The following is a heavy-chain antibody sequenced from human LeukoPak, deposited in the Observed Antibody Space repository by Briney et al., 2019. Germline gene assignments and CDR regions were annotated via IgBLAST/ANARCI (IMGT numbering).Heavy chain of an antibody. D-gene: IGHD1-14*01. V-gene: IGHV3-23*01. CDR2: ISGSGGNT. CDR3: AKPAKTDYADY. Sequence: GGSLRLSCAASGFTFSSYAMNWVRQVPGKGLEWVSSISGSGGNTYYADSVKTRFTISRDNSKNTLYLQMNSLRADDTAVYYCAKPAKTDYADYWGQGTLVTVSS. CDR1: GFTFSSYA. J-gene: IGHJ4*02.